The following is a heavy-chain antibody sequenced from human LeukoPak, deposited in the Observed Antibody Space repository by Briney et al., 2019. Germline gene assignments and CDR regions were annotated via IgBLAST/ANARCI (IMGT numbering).Heavy chain of an antibody. Sequence: GGSLRLSCAASGFTFSSYGMHWVRQAPGKGLEWVTVISYDGSNKYYADSVKGRFTISRHNSKNTLHLQMNSLRAEDTAVYYCAKDSVVIPLTYYYYYGMDVWGQGTAVTVSS. CDR1: GFTFSSYG. V-gene: IGHV3-30*18. D-gene: IGHD3-22*01. CDR3: AKDSVVIPLTYYYYYGMDV. J-gene: IGHJ6*02. CDR2: ISYDGSNK.